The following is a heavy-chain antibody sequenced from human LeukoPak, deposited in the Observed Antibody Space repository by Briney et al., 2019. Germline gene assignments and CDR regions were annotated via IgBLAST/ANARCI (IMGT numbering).Heavy chain of an antibody. Sequence: SETLSLTCTVSGGSISSSSYYWGWIRQPPGKGLEWIGEINHSGSTNYNPSLKRRVTISVDTSKNQFSLQLSSVTAADTAVYYCARGPKYYYDSSGYYRFDHWGQGTLVTVSS. CDR2: INHSGST. V-gene: IGHV4-39*07. CDR3: ARGPKYYYDSSGYYRFDH. D-gene: IGHD3-22*01. CDR1: GGSISSSSYY. J-gene: IGHJ4*02.